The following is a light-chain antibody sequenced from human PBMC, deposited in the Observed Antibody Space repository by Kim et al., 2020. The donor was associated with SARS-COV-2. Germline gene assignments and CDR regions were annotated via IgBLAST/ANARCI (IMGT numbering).Light chain of an antibody. J-gene: IGLJ1*01. V-gene: IGLV2-8*01. CDR3: SSYAGSVV. CDR1: SSDVGAYNY. Sequence: PGQSVTIACAGTSSDVGAYNYVSWYQQHPGKAPKLMIYAVTQRPSGVPDRFSGSKSGNTASLTVSGLQAEDEADYYCSSYAGSVVFGTGTKVTVL. CDR2: AVT.